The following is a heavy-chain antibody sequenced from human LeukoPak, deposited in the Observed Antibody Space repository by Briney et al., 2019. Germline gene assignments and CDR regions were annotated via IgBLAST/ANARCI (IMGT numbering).Heavy chain of an antibody. V-gene: IGHV1-8*01. CDR1: AYTFTSYD. Sequence: ASVKVSFKSSAYTFTSYDINWVRQATGQGLEWMGWMNPNSGNTGYAQKFQGRVTMTRNTSISTAYMELSSLRSEDTAVYYCARGRFLGIQLWLPDYWGQGTLVTVSS. CDR3: ARGRFLGIQLWLPDY. J-gene: IGHJ4*02. D-gene: IGHD5-18*01. CDR2: MNPNSGNT.